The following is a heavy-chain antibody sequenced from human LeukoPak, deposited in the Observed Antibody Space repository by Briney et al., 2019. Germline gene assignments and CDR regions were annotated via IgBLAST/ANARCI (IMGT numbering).Heavy chain of an antibody. CDR3: VRLPSSSFYFDY. J-gene: IGHJ4*02. V-gene: IGHV4-34*01. CDR2: INHSGST. CDR1: GGSFSGYY. D-gene: IGHD6-13*01. Sequence: SETLSLTCAVYGGSFSGYYWSWIRQPPGKGLEWIGEINHSGSTNYNPSLKSRVTISVDTSKNQFPLKLSSVTAADTAVYYCVRLPSSSFYFDYWGQGTLVTVSS.